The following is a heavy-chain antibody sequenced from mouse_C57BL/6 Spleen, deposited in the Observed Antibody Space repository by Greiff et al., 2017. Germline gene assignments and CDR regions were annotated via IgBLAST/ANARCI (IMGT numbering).Heavy chain of an antibody. D-gene: IGHD1-1*01. CDR2: ILPGSGST. CDR3: AREGSITTVVESPAWFAY. Sequence: QVQLQQSGAELMKPGASVKLSCKATGYTFTGYWIEWVKQRPGHGLEWIGEILPGSGSTNYNEKFKGKATFTSDTSSNTAYMQLSSLTTEDSAIYYCAREGSITTVVESPAWFAYWGQGTLVTVSA. CDR1: GYTFTGYW. J-gene: IGHJ3*01. V-gene: IGHV1-9*01.